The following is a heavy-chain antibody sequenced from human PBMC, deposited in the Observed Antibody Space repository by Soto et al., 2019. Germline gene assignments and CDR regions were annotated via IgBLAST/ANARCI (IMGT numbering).Heavy chain of an antibody. V-gene: IGHV4-31*03. D-gene: IGHD2-2*01. J-gene: IGHJ4*02. CDR3: ARGGGSTKVDY. CDR1: GGSITSRGYY. Sequence: QVQLQESGPGLVKPSQTLSLTCTVSGGSITSRGYYWSWLRQHPGEGMEWIGFTSNSGSTSHNPSLQSRVTISVDTSSHPFSLNLKSVPAADTAVYYCARGGGSTKVDYWGQGPRVTVSP. CDR2: TSNSGST.